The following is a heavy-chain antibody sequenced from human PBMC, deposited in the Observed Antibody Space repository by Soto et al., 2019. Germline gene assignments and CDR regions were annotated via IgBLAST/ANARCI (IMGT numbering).Heavy chain of an antibody. D-gene: IGHD2-21*02. V-gene: IGHV3-48*02. Sequence: LVESGGALVYPGGSLSLSCIASGFSLSVYSLNCVRRAPGRGLPWVSYISSSSDKTYYAHSVKGRFSVSRDNAKNALFLEMNSLRDDDTATYYCARLPKGSLVTAWGQGTRVTVSS. J-gene: IGHJ4*02. CDR1: GFSLSVYS. CDR3: ARLPKGSLVTA. CDR2: ISSSSDKT.